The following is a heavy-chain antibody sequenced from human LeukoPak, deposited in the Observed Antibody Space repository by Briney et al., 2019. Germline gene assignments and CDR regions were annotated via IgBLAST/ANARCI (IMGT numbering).Heavy chain of an antibody. J-gene: IGHJ6*03. CDR1: GGSFSGYY. D-gene: IGHD6-13*01. V-gene: IGHV4-34*01. Sequence: SETLSLTCAVYGGSFSGYYWSWIRQPPGKVLEWIGEINHSGSTNYNPSLKSRVTISVDTSKNQFSLKLSSVTAADTAVYYCARGYWEQQLLYYYYYMDVWGKGTTVTVSS. CDR3: ARGYWEQQLLYYYYYMDV. CDR2: INHSGST.